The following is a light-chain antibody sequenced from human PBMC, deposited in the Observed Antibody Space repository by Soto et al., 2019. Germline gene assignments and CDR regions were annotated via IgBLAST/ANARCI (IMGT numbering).Light chain of an antibody. J-gene: IGLJ3*02. CDR3: SSYTSITTWV. CDR2: EVS. CDR1: SSDVGGYKY. V-gene: IGLV2-14*01. Sequence: QSVLTQPASVSGSPGQSITISCTGTSSDVGGYKYVSWYQHHPGKAPKLMIYEVSNRPSGVSNRFSGSKSGNTASLTISGLQAEDEADYYCSSYTSITTWVFGGGTKLTVL.